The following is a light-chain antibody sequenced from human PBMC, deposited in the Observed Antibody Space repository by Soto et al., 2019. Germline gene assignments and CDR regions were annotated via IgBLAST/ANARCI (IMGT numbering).Light chain of an antibody. Sequence: SLLPQPSSVSGSPGESITISCPGASSDVGGYDYVSWYQQHPGQAPKVMIYDASNRPSGVSNRFSGSKSGNTASLTISGLQAEDEADYFCSSYTSSGTYVFGTGTKVTVL. CDR1: SSDVGGYDY. CDR3: SSYTSSGTYV. V-gene: IGLV2-14*01. CDR2: DAS. J-gene: IGLJ1*01.